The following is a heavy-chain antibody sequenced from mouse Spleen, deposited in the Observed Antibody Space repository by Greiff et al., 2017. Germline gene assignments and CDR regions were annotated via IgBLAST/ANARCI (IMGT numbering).Heavy chain of an antibody. Sequence: VKLQESGAELVRPGASVTLSCKASGYPFTDYEMHWVKQTPVHGLEWIGAIDPETGGTAYNQKFKGKAILTADKSSSTAYMELRSLTSEDSAVYYCTPYYYGSSSWFAYWGQGTLVTVSA. CDR2: IDPETGGT. D-gene: IGHD1-1*01. CDR3: TPYYYGSSSWFAY. V-gene: IGHV1-15*01. CDR1: GYPFTDYE. J-gene: IGHJ3*01.